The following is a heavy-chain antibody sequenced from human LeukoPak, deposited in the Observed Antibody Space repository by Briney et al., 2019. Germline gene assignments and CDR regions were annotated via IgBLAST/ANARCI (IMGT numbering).Heavy chain of an antibody. V-gene: IGHV4-39*07. CDR3: ARLTNGNPGDY. CDR2: MYYTGIT. CDR1: GASISNPTYH. Sequence: KPSETLSLTCTVSGASISNPTYHWGWIRQPLGKGLEWIGSMYYTGITYYNPSLKSRVTISLDTSKNQFSLKLNSVTAADTALYYCARLTNGNPGDYWGQGTLVTVSS. D-gene: IGHD2-8*01. J-gene: IGHJ4*02.